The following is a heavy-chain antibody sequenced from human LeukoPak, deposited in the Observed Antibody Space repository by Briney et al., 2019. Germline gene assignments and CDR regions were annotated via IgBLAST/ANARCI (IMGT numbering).Heavy chain of an antibody. Sequence: ASVTVSFTVSGYTLTELSMHWVRQAPGKGLEWMGGFDPEDGETIYSQKFQDRVTMTEDTSTDTAYMELSSLRSEDTAVYYCATAGSSLWYFDYWGQGTLVTVSS. D-gene: IGHD1-26*01. CDR1: GYTLTELS. CDR3: ATAGSSLWYFDY. V-gene: IGHV1-24*01. J-gene: IGHJ4*02. CDR2: FDPEDGET.